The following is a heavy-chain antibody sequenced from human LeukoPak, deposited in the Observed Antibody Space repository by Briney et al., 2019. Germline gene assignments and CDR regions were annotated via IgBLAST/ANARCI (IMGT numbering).Heavy chain of an antibody. J-gene: IGHJ5*02. D-gene: IGHD6-19*01. V-gene: IGHV3-48*01. CDR2: ISRSSSII. Sequence: GGPLRLSCVASGFTFSSYSMNWVRQTPGKGLEWVSYISRSSSIIYYADSVKGRFTISRDNSKNTLYLQMNSLRAEDTAVYYCAKEAVAGICDSWGQGTLVTVSS. CDR1: GFTFSSYS. CDR3: AKEAVAGICDS.